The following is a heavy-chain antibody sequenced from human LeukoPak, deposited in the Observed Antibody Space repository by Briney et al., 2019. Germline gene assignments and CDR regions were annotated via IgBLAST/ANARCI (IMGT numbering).Heavy chain of an antibody. CDR1: GFTFSNAW. CDR2: IKSKTDGGTT. V-gene: IGHV3-15*01. CDR3: TTAAYCGGDCPDYFDY. D-gene: IGHD2-21*02. J-gene: IGHJ4*02. Sequence: GGSLRLSCAASGFTFSNAWMSWVRQAPGKGLEWVGRIKSKTDGGTTDYAAPVKGRFTISRDDSKNTLYLQMNSLKTEDTAVYYCTTAAYCGGDCPDYFDYWGQGTLVTVSS.